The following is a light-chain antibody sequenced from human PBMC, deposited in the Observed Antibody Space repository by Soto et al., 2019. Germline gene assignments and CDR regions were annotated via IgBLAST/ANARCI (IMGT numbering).Light chain of an antibody. CDR1: QGIRND. J-gene: IGKJ1*01. Sequence: IQMTQSPSSLSASVGDRVTITCRASQGIRNDLSWYQQKPGKAPKVLIYHASNLQSGVPSRFSGSGSGTEFTLTISSLQPDDFATYYCQQYNSYSFGQGTKVDIK. CDR2: HAS. V-gene: IGKV1-17*01. CDR3: QQYNSYS.